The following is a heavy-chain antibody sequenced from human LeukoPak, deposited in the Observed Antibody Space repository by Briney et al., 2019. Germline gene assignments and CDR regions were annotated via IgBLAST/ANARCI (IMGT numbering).Heavy chain of an antibody. V-gene: IGHV3-7*01. D-gene: IGHD4/OR15-4a*01. CDR1: GFTFTNYW. CDR3: ARQTIIYGDYSDY. J-gene: IGHJ4*02. CDR2: INQDGSDK. Sequence: PGGSLRLSCATSGFTFTNYWMNWVRQAPGKGLEWVANINQDGSDKYYVDCVKGRFTISRDNAKNSLFLQMNSLRAEDTAIYYCARQTIIYGDYSDYWGQGTLVTVSS.